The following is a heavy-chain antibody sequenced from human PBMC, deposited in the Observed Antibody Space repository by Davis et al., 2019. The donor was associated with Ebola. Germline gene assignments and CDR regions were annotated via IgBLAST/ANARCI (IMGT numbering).Heavy chain of an antibody. D-gene: IGHD3-10*01. V-gene: IGHV3-66*01. CDR3: ARGGGGSGSADY. CDR2: IFSDGST. Sequence: GESLNIPCAASGFTFSSYEMNWVRQAPGKGLEWVSVIFSDGSTYYRDSVKGRFIISRDNSKNTLYLQMNSLRAEDTAVYYCARGGGGSGSADYWGQGTLVTVSS. CDR1: GFTFSSYE. J-gene: IGHJ4*02.